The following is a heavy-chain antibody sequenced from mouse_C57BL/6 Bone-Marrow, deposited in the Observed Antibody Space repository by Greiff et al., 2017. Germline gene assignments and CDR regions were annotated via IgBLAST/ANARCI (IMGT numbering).Heavy chain of an antibody. J-gene: IGHJ1*03. CDR2: ISNLAYSI. CDR3: ARHLGRDWYFDV. CDR1: GFTFSDYG. D-gene: IGHD4-1*01. Sequence: EVKLMESGGGLVQPGGSLKLSCAASGFTFSDYGMAWVRQAPRKGPEWVAFISNLAYSIYYADTVTGRFTISRENAKNTLYLEMSSLRSEDTAMYYCARHLGRDWYFDVWGTGTTVTVSS. V-gene: IGHV5-15*01.